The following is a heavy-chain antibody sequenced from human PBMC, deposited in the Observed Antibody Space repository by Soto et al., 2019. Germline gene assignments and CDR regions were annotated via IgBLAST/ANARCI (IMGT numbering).Heavy chain of an antibody. CDR3: AKDRSSGRWDDAFDI. Sequence: GGSLRLSCTGSGFTFGVYAMSWVRRAPGKGLEWVSAISGSGGSTYYADSVKGRFTISRDNSKNTLYLQMNSLRAEDTAVYYCAKDRSSGRWDDAFDIWGQGTMVTVSS. J-gene: IGHJ3*02. CDR2: ISGSGGST. V-gene: IGHV3-23*01. D-gene: IGHD6-19*01. CDR1: GFTFGVYA.